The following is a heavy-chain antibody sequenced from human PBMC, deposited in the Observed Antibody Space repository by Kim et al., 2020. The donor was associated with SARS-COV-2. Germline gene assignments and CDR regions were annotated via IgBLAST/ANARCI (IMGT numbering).Heavy chain of an antibody. V-gene: IGHV4-34*01. J-gene: IGHJ4*02. CDR3: ARGDSSSWYFDY. Sequence: YNPFLKSRVTISVDTSKNQFSLKLSSVTAADTAVYYCARGDSSSWYFDYWGQGTLVTVSS. D-gene: IGHD6-13*01.